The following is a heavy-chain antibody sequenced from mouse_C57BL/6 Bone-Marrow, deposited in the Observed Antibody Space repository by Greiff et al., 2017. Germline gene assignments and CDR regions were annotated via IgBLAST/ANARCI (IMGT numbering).Heavy chain of an antibody. V-gene: IGHV7-1*01. Sequence: EVKLVESGGGLVQSGRSLRLSCATSGFTFSDFYMEWVRQAPGKGLEWIAASRNKANDYTTEYSASVKGRFIVSRDTSQSILYLQMNALRAEDTAIYYCARAITTGVYWYVDVWGTGTTVTVSS. CDR2: SRNKANDYTT. CDR1: GFTFSDFY. CDR3: ARAITTGVYWYVDV. D-gene: IGHD1-1*01. J-gene: IGHJ1*03.